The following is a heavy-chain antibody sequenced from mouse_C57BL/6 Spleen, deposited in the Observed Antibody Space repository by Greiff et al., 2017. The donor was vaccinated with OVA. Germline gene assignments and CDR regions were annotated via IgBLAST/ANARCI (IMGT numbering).Heavy chain of an antibody. CDR1: GFTFSDYG. CDR2: ISSGRSTI. CDR3: ARGDYEGNGY. Sequence: EVKLEESGGGLVKPGGSLKLSCAASGFTFSDYGMHWVRQAPEKGLEWVAYISSGRSTISYADTVQGRFPISRDNAKNTLFLQMTSLRAEDRAMYYCARGDYEGNGYWGKGTLVTVSA. V-gene: IGHV5-17*01. D-gene: IGHD2-4*01. J-gene: IGHJ3*01.